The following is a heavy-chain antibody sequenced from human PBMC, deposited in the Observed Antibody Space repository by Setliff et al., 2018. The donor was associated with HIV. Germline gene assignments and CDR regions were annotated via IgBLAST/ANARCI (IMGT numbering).Heavy chain of an antibody. V-gene: IGHV3-33*01. CDR3: VRVDVELSGDFCYMGL. J-gene: IGHJ6*03. Sequence: HPGGSLRLSCAASGFTFSNYGMHWVRQAPGKGLEWVAAIWYDGSNQNYADSVKGRFTISRDNSKNTLYLQMNSLRVEDTAVYYCVRVDVELSGDFCYMGLWGKGTMVTVSS. CDR1: GFTFSNYG. D-gene: IGHD1-7*01. CDR2: IWYDGSNQ.